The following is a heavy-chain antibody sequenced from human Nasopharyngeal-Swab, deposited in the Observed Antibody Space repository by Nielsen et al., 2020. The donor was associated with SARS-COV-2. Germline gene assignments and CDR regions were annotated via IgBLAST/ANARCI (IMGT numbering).Heavy chain of an antibody. Sequence: SETLSLTCAVYGGSFSGYYWSWIRQPPGKGLEWIGEINHSGSTNYNPSLKSRVTISVDTSKNQFSLKLSSVTAADTAVYYCARGGRDGMDVWGQGTTVTVSS. CDR1: GGSFSGYY. CDR2: INHSGST. J-gene: IGHJ6*02. V-gene: IGHV4-34*01. CDR3: ARGGRDGMDV.